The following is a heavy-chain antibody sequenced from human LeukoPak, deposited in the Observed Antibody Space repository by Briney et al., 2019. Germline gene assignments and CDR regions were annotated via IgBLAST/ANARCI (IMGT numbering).Heavy chain of an antibody. D-gene: IGHD2-2*02. CDR2: VYPASGAT. CDR1: GYSFTDHY. V-gene: IGHV1-2*02. Sequence: ASVKVSCKASGYSFTDHYIHWVRQAPGQGLEWVGWVYPASGATDSAQKFQGRVTMTRDTSISTAYMELSRLRSDDTAVYYCARDQRYCSSTSCFTSGMDVWGQGTTVTVSS. J-gene: IGHJ6*02. CDR3: ARDQRYCSSTSCFTSGMDV.